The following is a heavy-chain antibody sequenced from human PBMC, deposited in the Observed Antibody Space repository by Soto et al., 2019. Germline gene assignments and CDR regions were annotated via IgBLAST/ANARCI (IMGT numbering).Heavy chain of an antibody. CDR1: GFTFSSYS. V-gene: IGHV3-48*01. Sequence: EVQLVESGGGLVQPGGSLRLSCAASGFTFSSYSMNWVRQAPGKGLEWVSYISSSSSTIYYADSVKGRFTISRDNAKNSLYLQMNSLRAEDTAVYYCARGSSSWYDPFDIWGQGTMVTVSS. CDR3: ARGSSSWYDPFDI. J-gene: IGHJ3*02. CDR2: ISSSSSTI. D-gene: IGHD6-13*01.